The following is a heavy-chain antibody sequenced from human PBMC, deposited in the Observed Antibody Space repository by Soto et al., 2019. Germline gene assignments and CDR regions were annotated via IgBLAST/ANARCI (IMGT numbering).Heavy chain of an antibody. CDR1: GDSIRNYY. CDR2: MYNSGST. V-gene: IGHV4-4*08. Sequence: SETLSLTCTVSGDSIRNYYWNWIRQPPGKGLEWIAYMYNSGSTYYNPSLQSRATISVDTSKNQFSLRLSSVTAADTAVYYCARRGAARQFDYWGQGTQVT. J-gene: IGHJ4*02. CDR3: ARRGAARQFDY. D-gene: IGHD6-6*01.